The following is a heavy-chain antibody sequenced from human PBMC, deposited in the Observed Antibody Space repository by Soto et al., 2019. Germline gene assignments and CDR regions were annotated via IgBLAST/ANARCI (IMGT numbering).Heavy chain of an antibody. CDR3: AKVGGYSSGWWGYFDY. J-gene: IGHJ4*02. CDR2: ISGSGGST. V-gene: IGHV3-23*01. CDR1: GFTFSSYA. D-gene: IGHD6-19*01. Sequence: GGSLRLSCAASGFTFSSYAMSWVRQAPGKGLEWVSAISGSGGSTYYADSVKGRFTISRDNSKNTLYLQMNSLRAEDTAVYYCAKVGGYSSGWWGYFDYWGQGTLVTVSS.